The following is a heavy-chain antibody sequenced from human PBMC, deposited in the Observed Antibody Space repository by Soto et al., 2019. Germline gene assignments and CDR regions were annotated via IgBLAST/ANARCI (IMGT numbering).Heavy chain of an antibody. D-gene: IGHD6-13*01. V-gene: IGHV4-39*01. Sequence: QLQLQESGPGLVKPSETLSLTCTVSGGSISSSSYYWGWIRQPPGKGLEWIGSIYYSGSTYYNPSLKSRVTISVDTSKNQFSLKLSSVTAADTAVYYCARQKKGYSSSWPPIDYWGQGTLVTVSS. CDR2: IYYSGST. CDR1: GGSISSSSYY. J-gene: IGHJ4*02. CDR3: ARQKKGYSSSWPPIDY.